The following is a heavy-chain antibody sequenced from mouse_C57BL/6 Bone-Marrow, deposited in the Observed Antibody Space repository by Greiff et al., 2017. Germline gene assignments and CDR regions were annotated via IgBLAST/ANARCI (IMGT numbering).Heavy chain of an antibody. J-gene: IGHJ3*01. CDR2: ISDGGSYT. CDR3: ARADGYDGY. Sequence: DVKLVESGGGLVKPGGSLKLSCAASGFTFSSYAMSWVRQTPEKRLEWVATISDGGSYTYYPDNVKGRFTISRDNAKNNLYLQMSHLKSEDTAMYYCARADGYDGYWGQGTLVTVSA. V-gene: IGHV5-4*03. CDR1: GFTFSSYA. D-gene: IGHD2-2*01.